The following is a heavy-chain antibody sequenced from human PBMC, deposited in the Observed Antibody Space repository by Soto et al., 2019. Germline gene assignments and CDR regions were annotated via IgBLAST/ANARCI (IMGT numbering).Heavy chain of an antibody. CDR2: IYYSGST. Sequence: QVQLQESGPGLVKPSETLSLTCTVSGGSISSYYWSWIRQPPGKGLEWIGYIYYSGSTNYNPSLKSRVTISVDTSKNQFSLKLSSVTAADTAVYYCARHRGKQYFDYWGQGTLVTVSS. CDR1: GGSISSYY. V-gene: IGHV4-59*01. CDR3: ARHRGKQYFDY. J-gene: IGHJ4*02.